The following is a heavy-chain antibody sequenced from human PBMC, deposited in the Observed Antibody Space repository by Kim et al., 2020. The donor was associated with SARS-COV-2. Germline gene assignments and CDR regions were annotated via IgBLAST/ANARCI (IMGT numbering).Heavy chain of an antibody. Sequence: SETLSLTCTVSGGSISSSSYYWGWIRQPPGKGLEWIGSIYYSGSTYYNPSLKSRVTISVDTSKNQFSLKLSSVTAADTAVYYCASPGPQFGELSPFDYWGQGTLVTVSS. V-gene: IGHV4-39*01. J-gene: IGHJ4*02. D-gene: IGHD3-10*01. CDR1: GGSISSSSYY. CDR3: ASPGPQFGELSPFDY. CDR2: IYYSGST.